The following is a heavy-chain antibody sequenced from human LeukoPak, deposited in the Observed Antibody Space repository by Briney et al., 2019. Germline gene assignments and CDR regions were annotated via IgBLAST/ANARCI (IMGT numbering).Heavy chain of an antibody. J-gene: IGHJ4*02. D-gene: IGHD1-1*01. V-gene: IGHV3-23*01. CDR2: IRSNGDTA. CDR3: AKGQELDDGVFDS. CDR1: GFTFSRIA. Sequence: GGSLRLSCAASGFTFSRIAMTWVRQAPGKGLEWVSTIRSNGDTAYNADSVRGRFAISRDNSKNALFLQVNSLRVEDTAIYYCAKGQELDDGVFDSWGQGTLVTVSS.